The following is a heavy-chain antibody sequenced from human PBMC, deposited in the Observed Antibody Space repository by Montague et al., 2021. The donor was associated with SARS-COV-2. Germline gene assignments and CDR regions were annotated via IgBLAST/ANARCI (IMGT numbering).Heavy chain of an antibody. CDR3: VRRPHYDGLNGPPDF. CDR1: GVSVTDYY. Sequence: SETLSLTCTVSGVSVTDYYWSWIRQPPGKGLEWVGDVLYNKGTNFNSSLKSRVAISVDTSKNQFSLRLTSVTAADTAFYYCVRRPHYDGLNGPPDFWDQGTLVTVS. J-gene: IGHJ4*02. D-gene: IGHD3-9*01. V-gene: IGHV4-59*08. CDR2: VLYNKGT.